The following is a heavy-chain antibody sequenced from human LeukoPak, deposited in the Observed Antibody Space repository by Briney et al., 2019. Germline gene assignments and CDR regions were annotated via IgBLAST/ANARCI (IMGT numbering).Heavy chain of an antibody. Sequence: GGSLRLSCAASGFTFSSYSMNWVRQAPGKGLEWVSSISSGSTYMYYVDSVKGRFTIPRDNAQNSMYLQMNSLRAEDTAVYYCGRVGGRSKAAKGDAFDIWGQGTMVVVSS. V-gene: IGHV3-21*01. CDR2: ISSGSTYM. CDR3: GRVGGRSKAAKGDAFDI. J-gene: IGHJ3*02. D-gene: IGHD6-6*01. CDR1: GFTFSSYS.